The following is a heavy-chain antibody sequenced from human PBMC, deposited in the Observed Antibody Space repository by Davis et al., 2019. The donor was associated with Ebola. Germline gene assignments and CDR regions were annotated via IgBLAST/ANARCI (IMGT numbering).Heavy chain of an antibody. V-gene: IGHV3-30*18. CDR1: AFTFSDSG. Sequence: GGSLRLSCAASAFTFSDSGMHWVRQAPGKGLEWVAVISYDGSRIYYGDSVKGRFTIARDNSEKPLHLQMDGLRSDDTAVYYCAKDRQSRLLGWLGGYGMDVWGPGTKVTVSS. J-gene: IGHJ6*02. CDR2: ISYDGSRI. D-gene: IGHD3-3*01. CDR3: AKDRQSRLLGWLGGYGMDV.